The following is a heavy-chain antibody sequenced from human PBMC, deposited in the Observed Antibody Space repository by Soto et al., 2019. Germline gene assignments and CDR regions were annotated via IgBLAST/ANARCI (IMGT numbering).Heavy chain of an antibody. CDR1: GYTFTNYY. D-gene: IGHD6-25*01. CDR3: ARSAGDTVDC. V-gene: IGHV1-46*01. CDR2: IDPSGGST. Sequence: QVQLVQSGAEVKKPGASVKGYCKASGYTFTNYYMHWVRQAPGQGLEWMGIIDPSGGSTSYAQKCQGRVTMTSDTSTCTVYMDLSNLRSEDTAVYYCARSAGDTVDCWGQGTLVTVSS. J-gene: IGHJ4*02.